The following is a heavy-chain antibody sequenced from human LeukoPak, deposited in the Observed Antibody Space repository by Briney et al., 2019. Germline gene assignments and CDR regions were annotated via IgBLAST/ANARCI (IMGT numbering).Heavy chain of an antibody. CDR3: AREVVVAATRCNWFDP. V-gene: IGHV3-30-3*01. CDR2: ISYVGSNK. D-gene: IGHD2-15*01. CDR1: GFTFSSYA. Sequence: PGGSLRLSCAASGFTFSSYAMHWVRQAPGRGLEWVAVISYVGSNKYYADSVKGRFTISRDNSKNTLYLQMNSLRADDTAVYYSAREVVVAATRCNWFDPWGQGTLVTVSS. J-gene: IGHJ5*02.